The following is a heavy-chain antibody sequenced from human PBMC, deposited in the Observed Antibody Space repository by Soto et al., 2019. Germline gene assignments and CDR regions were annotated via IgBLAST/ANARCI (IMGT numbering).Heavy chain of an antibody. CDR2: ISSSSSYI. Sequence: GGSLRLSCAASGFTFSSYSMNWVRQAPGKGLEWVSSISSSSSYIYYADSVKGRFTISRDNSKNTLYLQMISLRAEDTAVYYCARYCTSTSCYKRGGYYYYYGMDVWGQGTTVTVSS. CDR1: GFTFSSYS. V-gene: IGHV3-21*04. CDR3: ARYCTSTSCYKRGGYYYYYGMDV. J-gene: IGHJ6*02. D-gene: IGHD2-2*02.